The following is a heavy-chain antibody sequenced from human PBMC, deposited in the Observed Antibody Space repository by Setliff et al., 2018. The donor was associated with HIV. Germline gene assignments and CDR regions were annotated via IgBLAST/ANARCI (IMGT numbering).Heavy chain of an antibody. CDR3: ARGATINYYFDY. CDR1: GYTFSGYH. CDR2: INPDSGDT. Sequence: ASVKVSCKASGYTFSGYHMYWVRQAPGQGLEWMGRINPDSGDTKYTQQFEGRVTMTSDTSISTAYMELSSRRSEDTAVYYGARGATINYYFDYWGQGTLVTVSS. V-gene: IGHV1-2*06. J-gene: IGHJ4*02.